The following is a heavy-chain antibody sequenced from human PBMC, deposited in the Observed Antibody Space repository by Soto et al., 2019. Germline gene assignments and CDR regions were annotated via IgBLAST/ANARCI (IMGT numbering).Heavy chain of an antibody. CDR3: ASIYCSGGSCLHYYGMDV. CDR1: GYTFTGYY. Sequence: GASVKVSCKASGYTFTGYYMHWVRQAPGQGLEWMGWINPNSGGTNYAQKFQGRVTMTRDTSTSTAYMELSRLRSDDTAVYYCASIYCSGGSCLHYYGMDVWGQGTTVTVSS. V-gene: IGHV1-2*02. J-gene: IGHJ6*02. D-gene: IGHD2-15*01. CDR2: INPNSGGT.